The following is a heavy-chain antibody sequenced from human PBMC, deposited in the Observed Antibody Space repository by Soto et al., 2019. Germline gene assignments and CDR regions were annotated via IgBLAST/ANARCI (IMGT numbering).Heavy chain of an antibody. D-gene: IGHD1-1*01. CDR1: GGSFSGYY. Sequence: QVQLQQWGAGLLKPSETLSLTCAVYGGSFSGYYWSWIRQPPGKGLEWIGEINHSGSTNYNPSLKSRVIISVDTSKNQFSLKLSSVTAADTAVYYCARQDDPGYYFDYWVQGTLVTVSS. V-gene: IGHV4-34*01. CDR2: INHSGST. J-gene: IGHJ4*02. CDR3: ARQDDPGYYFDY.